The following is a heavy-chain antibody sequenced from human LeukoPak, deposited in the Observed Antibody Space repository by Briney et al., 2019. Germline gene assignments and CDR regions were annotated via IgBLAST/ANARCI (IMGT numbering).Heavy chain of an antibody. CDR3: AELGITMIGGV. CDR1: GFTFSSYT. J-gene: IGHJ6*04. V-gene: IGHV3-21*01. CDR2: ITSSSIYI. D-gene: IGHD3-10*02. Sequence: PGGSLRLSCAASGFTFSSYTMNWVRQAPGKGLEWVSSITSSSIYIYYADSVKGRFTISRDNAKNSLYLQMNSLRAEDTAVYYCAELGITMIGGVWGKGTTVTISS.